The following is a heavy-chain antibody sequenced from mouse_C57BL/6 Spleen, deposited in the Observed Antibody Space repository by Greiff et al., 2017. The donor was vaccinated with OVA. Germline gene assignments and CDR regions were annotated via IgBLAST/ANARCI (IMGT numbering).Heavy chain of an antibody. CDR1: GYTFTDYY. CDR3: ASEDYYDYDGAWFAY. V-gene: IGHV1-26*01. J-gene: IGHJ3*01. Sequence: EVQLQQSGPELVKPGASVKISCKASGYTFTDYYMNWVKQSHGKSLEWIGDINPNNGGTSYNQKFKGKATLTVDKSSSTAYMELRSLTSEDSAVYYCASEDYYDYDGAWFAYWGQGTLVTVSA. D-gene: IGHD2-4*01. CDR2: INPNNGGT.